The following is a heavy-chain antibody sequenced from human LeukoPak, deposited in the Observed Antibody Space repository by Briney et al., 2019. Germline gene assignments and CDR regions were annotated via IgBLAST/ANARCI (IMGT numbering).Heavy chain of an antibody. D-gene: IGHD1-1*01. CDR3: ARDHNYAFDN. Sequence: GGSLRLSCAASGFTFSSYSMNWVRQAPGKGLEWISWVGIDSGNTKYADSVKGRFTISGEKAKNSLYLQMSSLRVEDTAVYYCARDHNYAFDNWGQGTLVTVSS. CDR1: GFTFSSYS. J-gene: IGHJ4*02. CDR2: VGIDSGNT. V-gene: IGHV3-48*01.